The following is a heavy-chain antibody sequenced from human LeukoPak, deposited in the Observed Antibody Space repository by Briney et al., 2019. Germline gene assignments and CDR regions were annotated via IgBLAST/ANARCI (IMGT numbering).Heavy chain of an antibody. CDR1: GGSISSDSYY. Sequence: PSETLSLTCTVSGGSISSDSYYWGWIRQPPGKGLEWIGSIYYSGSTYYNPSLKSRVTISVDTSKSQFSQKLSSLTAADTAVYYCARQVGGYSGPPPTVDYWGQGTLVTVSS. D-gene: IGHD5-12*01. CDR3: ARQVGGYSGPPPTVDY. J-gene: IGHJ4*02. CDR2: IYYSGST. V-gene: IGHV4-39*01.